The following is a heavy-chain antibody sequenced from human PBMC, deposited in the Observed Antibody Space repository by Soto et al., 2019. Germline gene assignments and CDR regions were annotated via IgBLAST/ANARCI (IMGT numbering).Heavy chain of an antibody. J-gene: IGHJ4*02. CDR1: GGTFSSYA. CDR2: IIPIFGTA. D-gene: IGHD2-15*01. CDR3: ASSPHQYCSGGSCSAFDY. V-gene: IGHV1-69*13. Sequence: ASVKVSCKASGGTFSSYAISWLRQSPGQGLEWMGGIIPIFGTANYAQKFQGRVTITADESTSTAYMELSSLRSEDTAVYYCASSPHQYCSGGSCSAFDYWGQGTLVTVSS.